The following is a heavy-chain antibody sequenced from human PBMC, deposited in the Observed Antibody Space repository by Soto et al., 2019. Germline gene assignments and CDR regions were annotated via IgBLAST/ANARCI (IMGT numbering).Heavy chain of an antibody. V-gene: IGHV3-66*01. J-gene: IGHJ4*02. CDR2: IYSGGST. CDR1: GFTVSSNY. Sequence: EVQLVESGGGLVQPGGSLRLSCAASGFTVSSNYMSWVRQAPGKGLEWVSVIYSGGSTYYADSVKGRFTISRDNSKNTLYLQMNSLRAEDTAVYYWARGGGDCSGGSCYFWRYYFDYWGQGTLVTVSS. CDR3: ARGGGDCSGGSCYFWRYYFDY. D-gene: IGHD2-15*01.